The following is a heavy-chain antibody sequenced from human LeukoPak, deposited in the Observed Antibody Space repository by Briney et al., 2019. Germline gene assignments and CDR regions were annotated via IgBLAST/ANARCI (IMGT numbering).Heavy chain of an antibody. CDR1: GFTFNRDW. CDR3: ARERQNKDFWSGGDY. D-gene: IGHD3-3*01. J-gene: IGHJ4*02. Sequence: GGSLRLSCAASGFTFNRDWTAWVRQAPGKGLEWVANIKEGGSEKNYVDSVKGRFTISRDNAKNSLYLQMNTLRPEDTAVYYCARERQNKDFWSGGDYWGQGTLVTVSS. V-gene: IGHV3-7*01. CDR2: IKEGGSEK.